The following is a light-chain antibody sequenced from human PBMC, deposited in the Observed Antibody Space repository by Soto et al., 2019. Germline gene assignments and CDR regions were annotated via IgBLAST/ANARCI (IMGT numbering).Light chain of an antibody. CDR1: SSDIGGYKY. J-gene: IGLJ2*01. CDR3: SSYTSATTLG. Sequence: QSALTQPASVSGSPGQSITISCTGTSSDIGGYKYVSWYQQHPGKAPKLMIFEVNNRPSGVSNRFSGSKSGNTASLTISVLQPEDEADYYCSSYTSATTLGFGGGTQLTVL. V-gene: IGLV2-14*01. CDR2: EVN.